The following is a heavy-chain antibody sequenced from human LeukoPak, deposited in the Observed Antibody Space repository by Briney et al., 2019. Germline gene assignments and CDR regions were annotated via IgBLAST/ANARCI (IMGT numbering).Heavy chain of an antibody. CDR2: INPNSGGT. D-gene: IGHD3-10*01. J-gene: IGHJ5*02. Sequence: GASVKVSCKASGYTFTGYYMHWVRQAPGQGLEWMGWINPNSGGTNYAQEFQGRVTMTRDTSISTAYMELSRLRSDDTAVYYCARDSITMVRGDPYNWFDPWGQGTLVTVSS. V-gene: IGHV1-2*02. CDR3: ARDSITMVRGDPYNWFDP. CDR1: GYTFTGYY.